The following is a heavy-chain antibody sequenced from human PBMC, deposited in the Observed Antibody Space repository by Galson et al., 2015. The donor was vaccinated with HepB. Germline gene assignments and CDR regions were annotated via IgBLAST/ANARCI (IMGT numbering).Heavy chain of an antibody. V-gene: IGHV4-31*03. CDR1: GGPISSGAYY. CDR2: IHYSGRT. D-gene: IGHD6-13*01. Sequence: LSLTCTVSGGPISSGAYYWSWIRQHAGRGLEWIGYIHYSGRTYYSPSLKSRVTMSVDTSKSQFALKLNSVTAADTAVYYCVRGDEAAAMDVWGKGTTVTVSS. CDR3: VRGDEAAAMDV. J-gene: IGHJ6*03.